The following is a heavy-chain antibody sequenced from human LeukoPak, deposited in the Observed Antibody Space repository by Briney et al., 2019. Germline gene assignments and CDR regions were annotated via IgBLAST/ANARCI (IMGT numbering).Heavy chain of an antibody. CDR1: GFSFTNAW. CDR3: TTDLEITMIRGVIVY. Sequence: GGSLRLSCAASGFSFTNAWMTWVRQAPGKGLEWVGRIKSKADGETTDYAAPVKGRCTMSRDDSKATLYLQMNYVNTEDTAVYYCTTDLEITMIRGVIVYWGQGTLVTVSS. CDR2: IKSKADGETT. V-gene: IGHV3-15*05. J-gene: IGHJ4*02. D-gene: IGHD3-10*01.